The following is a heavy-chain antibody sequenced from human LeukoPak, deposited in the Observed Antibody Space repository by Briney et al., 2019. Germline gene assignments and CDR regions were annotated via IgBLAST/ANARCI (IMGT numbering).Heavy chain of an antibody. D-gene: IGHD5-12*01. CDR1: GYTFTDYY. CDR2: INPNSGGT. CDR3: ARAIVATFATDY. V-gene: IGHV1-2*02. J-gene: IGHJ4*02. Sequence: GTSVKVSCKASGYTFTDYYILWVRQAPGQGLEWMGWINPNSGGTNYAQMFRGRVTLTRDTSINTAYMDLSRLRSDDTAVYHCARAIVATFATDYWGQGTLVTVSS.